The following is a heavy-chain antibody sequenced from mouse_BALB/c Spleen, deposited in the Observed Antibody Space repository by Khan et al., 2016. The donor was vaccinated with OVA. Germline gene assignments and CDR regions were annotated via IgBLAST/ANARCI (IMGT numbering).Heavy chain of an antibody. V-gene: IGHV5-4*02. CDR1: GFTFSDYY. J-gene: IGHJ3*01. CDR3: TRGYYGDPFAY. CDR2: ISDGGNYI. D-gene: IGHD2-13*01. Sequence: EVELVESGGGLVEPGGSLKLSCAASGFTFSDYYMHWVRQTPEKRLEWVATISDGGNYIYYLDKLKGRFTISRDAAKNNLYLQMNSLKSEDTAMYYCTRGYYGDPFAYWGQGTLVTVSA.